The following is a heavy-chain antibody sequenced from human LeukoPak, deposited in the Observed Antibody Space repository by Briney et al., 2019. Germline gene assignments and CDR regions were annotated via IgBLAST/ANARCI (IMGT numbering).Heavy chain of an antibody. D-gene: IGHD1-26*01. CDR2: ISSSSSTI. CDR3: ARDHQVGATNFDY. Sequence: QTGGSLRLSCAASGFTFSSYSMNWVRQAPGKGLEWVSYISSSSSTIYYADSVKGRFTISRDNAKNSPYLQMNSLRAEDTAVYYCARDHQVGATNFDYWGQGTLVTVSS. V-gene: IGHV3-48*04. CDR1: GFTFSSYS. J-gene: IGHJ4*02.